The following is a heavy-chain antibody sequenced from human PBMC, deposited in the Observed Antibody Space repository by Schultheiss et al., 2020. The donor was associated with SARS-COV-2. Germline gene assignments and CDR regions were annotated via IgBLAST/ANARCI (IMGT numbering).Heavy chain of an antibody. CDR2: IYSGGST. D-gene: IGHD2-2*01. Sequence: GESLKISCAASGFTFSSYWMHWVRQAPGKGLVWVSVIYSGGSTYYADSVKGRFTISRDNSKKTLHLQMNSLRAEDTAVYYCAREEGRYCSSTSCYEGRDYWGQGTLVTVSS. CDR1: GFTFSSYW. J-gene: IGHJ4*02. CDR3: AREEGRYCSSTSCYEGRDY. V-gene: IGHV3-66*01.